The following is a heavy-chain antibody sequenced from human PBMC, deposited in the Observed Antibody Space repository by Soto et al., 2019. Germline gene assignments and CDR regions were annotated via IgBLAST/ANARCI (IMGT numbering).Heavy chain of an antibody. J-gene: IGHJ4*02. CDR1: GFTFSSYA. Sequence: GGSLRLSCAASGFTFSSYAMSWVRQAPGKGLEWVSAISGSGGNTYYADSVKGRFTISRDNPKNTLYLQMNSLRAEDTAVYYCSKDPLSYCSGGTCYVGYWGQGSLVTVSS. V-gene: IGHV3-23*01. CDR3: SKDPLSYCSGGTCYVGY. CDR2: ISGSGGNT. D-gene: IGHD2-15*01.